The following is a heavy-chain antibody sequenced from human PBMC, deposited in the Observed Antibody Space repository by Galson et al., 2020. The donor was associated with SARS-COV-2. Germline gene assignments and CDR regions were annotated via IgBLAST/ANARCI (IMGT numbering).Heavy chain of an antibody. D-gene: IGHD6-13*01. CDR2: IDPSDSYT. V-gene: IGHV5-10-1*01. CDR3: ARHVQSLFSSWYLGLWDY. CDR1: GYSFTSYW. Sequence: HGESLKISCKGSGYSFTSYWISWVRQMPGKGLEWMGRIDPSDSYTNYSPSFQGHVTIPADKSISTAYLQWSSLKASDTAMYYCARHVQSLFSSWYLGLWDYWGQGTLVTVSS. J-gene: IGHJ4*02.